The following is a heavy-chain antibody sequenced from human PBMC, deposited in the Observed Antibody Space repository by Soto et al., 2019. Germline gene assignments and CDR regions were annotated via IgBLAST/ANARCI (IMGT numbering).Heavy chain of an antibody. CDR2: ISYDGSNK. Sequence: QVQLVESGGGVVQPGRSLRLSSAASGFTFSSYGMHWVRQAPGKGLEWVAVISYDGSNKYYADSVKGRFTISRDNSKNTLYLQMNSLRAEDTAVYYCAKDRQDLSYVVGFWGQGTLVTVSS. CDR3: AKDRQDLSYVVGF. CDR1: GFTFSSYG. V-gene: IGHV3-30*18. D-gene: IGHD1-26*01. J-gene: IGHJ4*02.